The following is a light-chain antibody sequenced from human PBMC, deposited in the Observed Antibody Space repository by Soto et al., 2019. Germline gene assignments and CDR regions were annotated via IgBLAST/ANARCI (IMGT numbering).Light chain of an antibody. CDR3: QQTYSTPYT. CDR2: TSG. Sequence: IHMTQSPSSLSASVGDRVTITCRVSQRITTYLNWYQQKPGEAPKLLISTSGTLQRGVPSRFSVSGSGTDFTLTITSLQPADFATYFCQQTYSTPYTFGQGTKLEIK. J-gene: IGKJ2*01. V-gene: IGKV1-39*01. CDR1: QRITTY.